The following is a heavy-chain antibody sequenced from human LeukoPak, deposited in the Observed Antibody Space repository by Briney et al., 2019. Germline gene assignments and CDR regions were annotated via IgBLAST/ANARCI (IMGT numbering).Heavy chain of an antibody. V-gene: IGHV4-4*02. D-gene: IGHD3-22*01. CDR3: ARGRYDSSGYYSFGAFDI. CDR2: MYHAGSS. J-gene: IGHJ3*02. CDR1: GDSISGTNW. Sequence: SETLSLTCAVSGDSISGTNWWSWVRQSPGKGLEWIGEMYHAGSSNYNPSLKSRVTISVDKSKNQFSLRLSSVTAADTAVYYCARGRYDSSGYYSFGAFDIWGQGTMVTVSS.